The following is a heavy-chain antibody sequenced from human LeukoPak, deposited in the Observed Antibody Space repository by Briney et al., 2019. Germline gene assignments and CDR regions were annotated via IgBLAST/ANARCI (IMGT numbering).Heavy chain of an antibody. V-gene: IGHV1-2*02. CDR2: INPNSGGT. Sequence: GASVKVSCKASGYTFTGYYMHWVRQAPGQGLEWMGWINPNSGGTNYAQKFQGRVTMTRDTSISTAYMELSRLRSDDTAVYYCARGGIGYSYGHYYFDYWGQGTLVTVSS. CDR3: ARGGIGYSYGHYYFDY. J-gene: IGHJ4*02. D-gene: IGHD5-18*01. CDR1: GYTFTGYY.